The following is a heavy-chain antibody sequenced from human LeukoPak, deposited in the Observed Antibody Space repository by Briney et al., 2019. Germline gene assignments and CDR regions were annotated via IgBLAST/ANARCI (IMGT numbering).Heavy chain of an antibody. Sequence: GGSLRLSCAASGFTFSSYWISWVRQAPGKGLEWVANIKQDGSEKYYVDSVKGRFTISRDNAKNSLYLQMNSLRAEDTAVYYCARESVGATYFDYWGQGTLVTVSS. J-gene: IGHJ4*02. V-gene: IGHV3-7*05. CDR2: IKQDGSEK. CDR3: ARESVGATYFDY. D-gene: IGHD1-26*01. CDR1: GFTFSSYW.